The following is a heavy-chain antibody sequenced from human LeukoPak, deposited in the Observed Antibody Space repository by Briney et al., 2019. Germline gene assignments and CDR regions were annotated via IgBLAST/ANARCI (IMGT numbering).Heavy chain of an antibody. J-gene: IGHJ4*02. D-gene: IGHD1-1*01. V-gene: IGHV1-18*01. CDR3: ASGEMEQSDY. Sequence: VASVKVSCKVSGYTLTELSMHWVRQAPGQGLEWMGWISAYNGNTNYAQKLQGRVTMTTDTSTSTAYMELRSLRSDDTAVYYCASGEMEQSDYWGQGTLVTVSS. CDR2: ISAYNGNT. CDR1: GYTLTELS.